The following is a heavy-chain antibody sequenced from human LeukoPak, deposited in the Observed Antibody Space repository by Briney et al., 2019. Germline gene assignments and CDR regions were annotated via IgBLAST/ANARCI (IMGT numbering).Heavy chain of an antibody. Sequence: PGGSLRLSCAASGFTFNTYTMNWIRQAPGKGLEWVSHIKGNGATTYYADSVRGRFTISRDNAKNSLFLQMNSLRVDDTATYYCARAGEMRYMDVWGKGTAVAVS. D-gene: IGHD5-24*01. CDR2: IKGNGATT. J-gene: IGHJ6*03. CDR3: ARAGEMRYMDV. V-gene: IGHV3-48*04. CDR1: GFTFNTYT.